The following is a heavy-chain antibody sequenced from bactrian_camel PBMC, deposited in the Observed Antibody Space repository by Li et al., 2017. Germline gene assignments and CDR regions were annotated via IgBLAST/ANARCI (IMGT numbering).Heavy chain of an antibody. CDR3: AARESTGPCAWSHFAFTS. V-gene: IGHV3S40*01. J-gene: IGHJ6*01. CDR2: IDAGGST. Sequence: VQLVESGGDLVQPGGSLRVSCAASGFTSSTYGMRWVRQAPGKGKEWVSTIDAGGSTGTTDSVKGRFTISRDNAKNTVYLQMNSLKPEDTAMYYCAARESTGPCAWSHFAFTSWGQGTQVTVS. CDR1: GFTSSTYG. D-gene: IGHD2*01.